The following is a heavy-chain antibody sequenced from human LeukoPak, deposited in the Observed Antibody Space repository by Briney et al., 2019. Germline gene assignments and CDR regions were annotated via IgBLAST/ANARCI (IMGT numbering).Heavy chain of an antibody. Sequence: GGSLRLSCAASGFTFSSYAMSWVRQAPGKGLEWVSVISGSGGSTYHADSVKGRFTISRDNSNNTLYLQMNNLRAEDTAIYYCAKVRSAVVAAATNYWGQGTLVTVSS. CDR3: AKVRSAVVAAATNY. CDR2: ISGSGGST. V-gene: IGHV3-23*01. J-gene: IGHJ4*02. D-gene: IGHD2-15*01. CDR1: GFTFSSYA.